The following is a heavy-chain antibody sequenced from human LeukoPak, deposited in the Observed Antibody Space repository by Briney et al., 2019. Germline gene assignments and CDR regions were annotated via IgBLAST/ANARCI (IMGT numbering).Heavy chain of an antibody. V-gene: IGHV3-23*01. CDR2: ISGSGGST. Sequence: PGGSLRLSCAASGFTFSSYAMSWVRQAPGKGLEWVSAISGSGGSTYYADSVKGRFTISRDNSKNTLYLQMNSLRAEDTAVYYCAKVRSGYDSQYCSGGSCYSPYYYMDVWGKGTTVTVSS. CDR1: GFTFSSYA. J-gene: IGHJ6*03. D-gene: IGHD2-15*01. CDR3: AKVRSGYDSQYCSGGSCYSPYYYMDV.